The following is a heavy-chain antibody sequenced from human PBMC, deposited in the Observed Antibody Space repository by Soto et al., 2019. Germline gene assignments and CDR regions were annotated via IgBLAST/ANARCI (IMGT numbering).Heavy chain of an antibody. D-gene: IGHD2-2*01. CDR1: GASVSSSHW. J-gene: IGHJ4*02. CDR3: ARGRTPTSMIPAAVLYFFDY. CDR2: IYHVGFT. V-gene: IGHV4-4*02. Sequence: VHLQESGPGLVKPSGTLSLTCAVSGASVSSSHWWTWVRQPPGKGLEWIGEIYHVGFTSYTPSLKFRVSMSIDQSVNQFSLKLSSVTCADTAVYYSARGRTPTSMIPAAVLYFFDYWGQGTLVSVS.